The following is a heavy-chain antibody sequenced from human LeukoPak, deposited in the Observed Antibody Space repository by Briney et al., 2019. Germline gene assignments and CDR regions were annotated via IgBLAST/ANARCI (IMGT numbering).Heavy chain of an antibody. CDR2: IRYDGSNK. V-gene: IGHV3-30*02. J-gene: IGHJ4*02. Sequence: GGSLRLSCAASGFTFSSYGMHWVRQAPGKGLEWVAFIRYDGSNKYYADSVKGRFTISRDNSKNTLYLQMNSLRAEDTAVYYCARGLTTVTTWTDYWGQGTLVTVSS. D-gene: IGHD4-17*01. CDR1: GFTFSSYG. CDR3: ARGLTTVTTWTDY.